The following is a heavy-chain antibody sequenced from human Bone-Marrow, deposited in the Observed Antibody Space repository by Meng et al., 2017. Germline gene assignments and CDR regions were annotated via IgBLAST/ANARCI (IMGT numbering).Heavy chain of an antibody. D-gene: IGHD6-19*01. J-gene: IGHJ4*02. CDR1: GFTFINNA. CDR2: ITGSGSST. CDR3: AKGGPTSGWYFFDY. Sequence: LTGAASGFTFINNAMNWVRQAPGRGLEWVSSITGSGSSTYYADSVKGRFTISRDNSKSTLYLEMNSLRVEDTAVYYCAKGGPTSGWYFFDYWGQGTLVTVSS. V-gene: IGHV3-23*01.